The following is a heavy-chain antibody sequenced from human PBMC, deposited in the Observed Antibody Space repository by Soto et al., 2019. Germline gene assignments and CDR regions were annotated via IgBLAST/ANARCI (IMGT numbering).Heavy chain of an antibody. CDR3: AKVREESHSPAPFDY. D-gene: IGHD2-15*01. J-gene: IGHJ4*02. CDR2: VSSSSSYI. Sequence: PGGSLRLSCAASGFTFINYAMAWVRQAPGKGLEWVSGVSSSSSYIYYADSVKGRFTISRDNSKNTLYLQMNSLRAEDTAVYYCAKVREESHSPAPFDYWGQGTLVTVSS. V-gene: IGHV3-21*01. CDR1: GFTFINYA.